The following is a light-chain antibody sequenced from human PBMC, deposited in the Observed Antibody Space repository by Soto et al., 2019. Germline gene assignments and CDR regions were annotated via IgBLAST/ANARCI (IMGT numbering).Light chain of an antibody. CDR2: DAS. Sequence: EVVLTQSPATLSLSPGERATLSCRASQSVSSYLAWYQQKPGQAPRLLIYDASNRATGIPARFSGSGSGTDFTLTISRLEPEDFAVYYCQQYDTSFPVSFGQGTRLEIK. CDR1: QSVSSY. CDR3: QQYDTSFPVS. V-gene: IGKV3-11*01. J-gene: IGKJ5*01.